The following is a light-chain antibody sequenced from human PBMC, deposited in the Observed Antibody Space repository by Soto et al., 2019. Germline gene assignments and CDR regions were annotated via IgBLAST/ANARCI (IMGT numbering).Light chain of an antibody. V-gene: IGKV3-20*01. CDR2: GAS. Sequence: EIVLTQSPGTLSLYPGERANLSCRASQSVCSSYLGWYQQKPGQAPRVLISGASSRATGIQDRFSGSGSGTDFTLTISRLEPEGFGVYYCQQYGSSSWRFGEGTKVEIK. CDR1: QSVCSSY. CDR3: QQYGSSSWR. J-gene: IGKJ1*01.